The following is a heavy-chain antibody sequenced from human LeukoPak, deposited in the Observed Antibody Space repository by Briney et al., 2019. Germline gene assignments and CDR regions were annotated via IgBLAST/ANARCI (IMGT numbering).Heavy chain of an antibody. CDR3: AKDISGYCSGGSCFADY. D-gene: IGHD2-15*01. V-gene: IGHV3-23*01. CDR1: GFTFSSYA. Sequence: PGGSLRLSCAASGFTFSSYAMSWVRQAPGKGLEWVSAISGSGGSTYYADSVKGRFTISRDNSKNTLYLQMNSLRAEDTAVYYCAKDISGYCSGGSCFADYWGQGTLVTVSS. J-gene: IGHJ4*02. CDR2: ISGSGGST.